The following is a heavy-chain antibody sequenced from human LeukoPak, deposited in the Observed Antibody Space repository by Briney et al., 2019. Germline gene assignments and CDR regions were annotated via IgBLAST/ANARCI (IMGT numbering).Heavy chain of an antibody. V-gene: IGHV3-43D*03. J-gene: IGHJ4*02. CDR3: AKDRGYDTQYYFDY. CDR1: GFTFDDYA. D-gene: IGHD5-12*01. CDR2: ISWDGGST. Sequence: PGGSLRLSCAASGFTFDDYAMHWVRQAPGKGLEWVSLISWDGGSTYYADSVKGRFTISRDNSKNSLYLQMNSLRAEDTALYYCAKDRGYDTQYYFDYWGQGTLVTVSS.